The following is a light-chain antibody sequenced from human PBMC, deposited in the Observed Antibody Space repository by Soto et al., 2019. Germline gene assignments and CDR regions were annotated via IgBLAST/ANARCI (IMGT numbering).Light chain of an antibody. CDR1: QTISRW. CDR3: QSRA. CDR2: DAS. V-gene: IGKV1-5*01. Sequence: DIQLTQTPSTLSASVGDEVTITCRASQTISRWLAWYQQKPGRAPKLLIYDASTLASGVPSRFSGSGSETEFTLTISRLQPDDFATYFCQSRAFGQGTRL. J-gene: IGKJ5*01.